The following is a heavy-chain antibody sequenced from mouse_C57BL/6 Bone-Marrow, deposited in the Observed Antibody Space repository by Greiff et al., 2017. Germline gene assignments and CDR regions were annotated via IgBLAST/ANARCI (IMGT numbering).Heavy chain of an antibody. CDR3: AREWSYGNYEDYAMDY. J-gene: IGHJ4*01. Sequence: VQLQQPGAELVKPGASVKMSCKASGYTFTSYWITWVKQRPGQGLEWIGDIYPGSGSTNYNEKFKSKATLTVDTSSSTAYMQLSSLTSEDSAVYYCAREWSYGNYEDYAMDYWGQGTSVTVSS. V-gene: IGHV1-55*01. D-gene: IGHD2-1*01. CDR2: IYPGSGST. CDR1: GYTFTSYW.